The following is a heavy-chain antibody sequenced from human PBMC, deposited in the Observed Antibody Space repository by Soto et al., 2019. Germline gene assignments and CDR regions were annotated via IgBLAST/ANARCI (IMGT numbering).Heavy chain of an antibody. J-gene: IGHJ6*02. Sequence: EVQLLESGGGLVQPGGSLRLSCAASGFTFSSHVMTWVRLGSGKGLEWVSTITGSGSGTYAASVKGRFTISSDNSKNALFLQMNSLTAEDTAVYYCARFIVEIGAAGWGRPMDVWGQGTTVTVSS. CDR1: GFTFSSHV. CDR3: ARFIVEIGAAGWGRPMDV. V-gene: IGHV3-23*01. CDR2: ITGSGSGT. D-gene: IGHD2-15*01.